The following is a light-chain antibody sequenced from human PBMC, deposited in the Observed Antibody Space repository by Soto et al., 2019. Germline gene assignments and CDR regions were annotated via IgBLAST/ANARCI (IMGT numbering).Light chain of an antibody. CDR1: QSISSW. V-gene: IGKV1-5*01. J-gene: IGKJ1*01. CDR2: DAS. Sequence: DIQMTQSPSTLSASVGDRVIITCRASQSISSWLAWYQQKPGKVPNLLIYDASNLESGVPSRFSGSGSGTEFTLTISSLQPDYFATYYCQKYQSFRTFGQGTKVEVK. CDR3: QKYQSFRT.